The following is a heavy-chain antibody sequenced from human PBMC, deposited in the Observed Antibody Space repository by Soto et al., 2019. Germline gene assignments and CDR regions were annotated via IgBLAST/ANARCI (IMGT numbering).Heavy chain of an antibody. J-gene: IGHJ5*02. CDR3: ARGPRRIAVAALGWFDP. CDR1: GYTFTNYA. CDR2: INAGNGNT. D-gene: IGHD6-19*01. V-gene: IGHV1-3*01. Sequence: ASVKVSCKASGYTFTNYAMHWVRQAPGQRLEWMGWINAGNGNTKYSQKFQGRVTITRDTSASTAYMELSSLRSEDTAVYYCARGPRRIAVAALGWFDPWGQGTLVTVSS.